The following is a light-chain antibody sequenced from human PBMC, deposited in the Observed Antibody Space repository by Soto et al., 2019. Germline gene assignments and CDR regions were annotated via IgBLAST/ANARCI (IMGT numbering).Light chain of an antibody. CDR1: QDISNY. V-gene: IGKV1-33*01. Sequence: DIQMTQSPASLSTSVGGRGTITFQASQDISNYLNGYQQKPGKAPKLLIYDASNLETGVPSRFSGSGSGTDFTFTISSLQPEDIATYYCQQYDNLPLTFGGGTKVDIK. J-gene: IGKJ4*01. CDR3: QQYDNLPLT. CDR2: DAS.